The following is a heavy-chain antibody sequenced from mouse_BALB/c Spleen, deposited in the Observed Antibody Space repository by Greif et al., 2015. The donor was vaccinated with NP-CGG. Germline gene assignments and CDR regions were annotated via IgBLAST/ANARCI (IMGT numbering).Heavy chain of an antibody. D-gene: IGHD2-1*01. CDR3: ASGGNPYYFDY. V-gene: IGHV1-9*01. CDR2: ILPGSGST. J-gene: IGHJ2*01. CDR1: GYTFSSYW. Sequence: LVESGAELMKPGASVKISCKATGYTFSSYWIEWVKQRPGHGLEWIGEILPGSGSTNYNEKFKGKATFTADTSSNTAYMQLSSLTSEDSAVYYCASGGNPYYFDYWGQGTTLTVSS.